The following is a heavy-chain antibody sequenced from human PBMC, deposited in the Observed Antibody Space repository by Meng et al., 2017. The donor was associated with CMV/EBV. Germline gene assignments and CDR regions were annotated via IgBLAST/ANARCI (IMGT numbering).Heavy chain of an antibody. D-gene: IGHD2-2*02. J-gene: IGHJ5*02. CDR3: AKDRLIVEVPAAILVSGFDP. Sequence: GGSLRLSCAASGFTFSSYSMNWVRQAPGQGLGWVSSITSSSSYIYYADSVKGRFTISRDNANNPLYLQMSSLIAEDTAVYYCAKDRLIVEVPAAILVSGFDPWGQGTLVTVSS. CDR1: GFTFSSYS. V-gene: IGHV3-21*01. CDR2: ITSSSSYI.